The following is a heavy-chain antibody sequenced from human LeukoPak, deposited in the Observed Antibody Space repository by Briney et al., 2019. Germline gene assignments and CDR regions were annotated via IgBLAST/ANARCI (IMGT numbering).Heavy chain of an antibody. D-gene: IGHD3-22*01. CDR3: AKRYSSGYSLFDH. V-gene: IGHV3-23*01. Sequence: GGSLRLSCAASGFTFSSYAMCWVRQAPGKGLEWVSAISGSGGSTYYADSVKGRFTISRDNSKNTLYLQMNSLRAEDTAVYYCAKRYSSGYSLFDHWGQGTLVTVSS. CDR1: GFTFSSYA. CDR2: ISGSGGST. J-gene: IGHJ4*02.